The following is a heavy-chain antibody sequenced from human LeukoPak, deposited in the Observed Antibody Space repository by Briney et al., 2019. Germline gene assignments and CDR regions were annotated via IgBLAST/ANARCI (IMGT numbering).Heavy chain of an antibody. Sequence: PGGSLRLSCAASGVTFSRYAMSWVRQAPGMGLEWVSAIGGSDGNTYYADSVKGRFTISRDNSKNSLYLQINSLRADDTAVYYCAKVQYSDYDMNFDSWGQGTLVTVSS. CDR2: IGGSDGNT. CDR1: GVTFSRYA. CDR3: AKVQYSDYDMNFDS. J-gene: IGHJ4*02. V-gene: IGHV3-23*01. D-gene: IGHD5-12*01.